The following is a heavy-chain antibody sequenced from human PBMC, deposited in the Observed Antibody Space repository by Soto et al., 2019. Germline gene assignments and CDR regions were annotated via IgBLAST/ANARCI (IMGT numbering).Heavy chain of an antibody. D-gene: IGHD3-16*01. CDR2: IKQDGSEK. J-gene: IGHJ3*02. CDR3: ARDLFEAARRGEYAFDI. Sequence: GGSLRLSCAASAFTFSSYWMSWVRQAPGKGLEWVANIKQDGSEKYYVDSVKGRFTISRDNAKNSLYLQMNSLRAEDTAVYYCARDLFEAARRGEYAFDIWAKGQWSPSPQ. V-gene: IGHV3-7*03. CDR1: AFTFSSYW.